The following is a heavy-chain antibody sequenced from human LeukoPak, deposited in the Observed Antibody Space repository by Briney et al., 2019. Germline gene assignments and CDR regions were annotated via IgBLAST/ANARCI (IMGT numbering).Heavy chain of an antibody. CDR3: AREHYDSSGYYYPYWYFDL. V-gene: IGHV3-48*01. Sequence: SGGSLRLSCAVSGFTFSSHTMNWVRQAPGKGLEWVSYISSGGGVIYYADSVKGRFTVSRDNSKNTLYLQMNSLRAEDTAVYYCAREHYDSSGYYYPYWYFDLWGRGTLVTVSS. J-gene: IGHJ2*01. D-gene: IGHD3-22*01. CDR2: ISSGGGVI. CDR1: GFTFSSHT.